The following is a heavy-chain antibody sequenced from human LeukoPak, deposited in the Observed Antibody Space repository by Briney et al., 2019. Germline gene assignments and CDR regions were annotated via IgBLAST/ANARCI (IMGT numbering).Heavy chain of an antibody. D-gene: IGHD5-12*01. CDR1: GGSISSSSYY. Sequence: KPSETLSLTCTVSGGSISSSSYYWGWIRQPPGKGLEWIGSIYYSGSTYYNPSLKSRVTISVDTSKNQFSLKLGSVTVADTAVYYCXRSGSGYDYXGYFDYXGQGTLVTXXX. CDR3: XRSGSGYDYXGYFDY. V-gene: IGHV4-39*01. J-gene: IGHJ4*02. CDR2: IYYSGST.